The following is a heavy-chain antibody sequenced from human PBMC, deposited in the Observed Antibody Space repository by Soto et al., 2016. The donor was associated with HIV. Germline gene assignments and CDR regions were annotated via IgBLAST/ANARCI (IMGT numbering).Heavy chain of an antibody. Sequence: EVQLVESGGGLVKPGGSLRLSCAASGFTFSSYSMNWVRQAPGKGLEWVSSISSSSNYIYYADSMKGRFTISRDNAKNSLYLQMNSLRAEDTAVYYCARDVQSFDYWGQGTLVTVSS. J-gene: IGHJ4*02. CDR2: ISSSSNYI. V-gene: IGHV3-21*01. CDR1: GFTFSSYS. CDR3: ARDVQSFDY. D-gene: IGHD4-4*01.